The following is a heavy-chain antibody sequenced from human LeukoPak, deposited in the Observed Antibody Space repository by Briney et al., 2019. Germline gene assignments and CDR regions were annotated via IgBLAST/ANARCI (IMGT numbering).Heavy chain of an antibody. Sequence: PGGSLRLSCAASGFTFSDYYMGWIRQAPGKGLEWVSYISSSGGTIYYADSVKGRFTISRDNAKNSLYLQMNSLRAEDTAVYYCARVGGYCSSTSCWGENWFDPWGQGTLVTVSS. CDR2: ISSSGGTI. CDR1: GFTFSDYY. CDR3: ARVGGYCSSTSCWGENWFDP. V-gene: IGHV3-11*04. D-gene: IGHD2-2*01. J-gene: IGHJ5*02.